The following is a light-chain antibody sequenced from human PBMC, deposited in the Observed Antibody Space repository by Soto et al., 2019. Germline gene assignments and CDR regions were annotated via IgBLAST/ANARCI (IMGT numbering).Light chain of an antibody. CDR2: DAS. V-gene: IGKV1-5*01. Sequence: DIQMTQSPSTVSAAVGDRVTITCRASQSISRWLAWYQQKPGKAPKLLIHDASSLESGVPSRFSGSGSGTEFTLIISGLQPDDSATYYCQQYTNTNNPWMFGQGTKVDI. CDR1: QSISRW. CDR3: QQYTNTNNPWM. J-gene: IGKJ1*01.